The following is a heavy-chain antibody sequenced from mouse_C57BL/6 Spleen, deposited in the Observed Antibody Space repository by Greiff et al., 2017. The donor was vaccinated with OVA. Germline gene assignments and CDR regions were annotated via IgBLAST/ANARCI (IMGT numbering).Heavy chain of an antibody. CDR3: ASWDYYFDY. CDR2: IWSGGST. CDR1: GFSLTSYG. Sequence: QVQLQQSGPGLVQPSQSLSITCTVSGFSLTSYGVHWVRQSPGKGLEWLGVIWSGGSTDYNAAFISRLSISKDNSKSQVFFKMNSLQADDTAIYYCASWDYYFDYWGQGTTLTVSS. J-gene: IGHJ2*01. V-gene: IGHV2-2*01. D-gene: IGHD4-1*01.